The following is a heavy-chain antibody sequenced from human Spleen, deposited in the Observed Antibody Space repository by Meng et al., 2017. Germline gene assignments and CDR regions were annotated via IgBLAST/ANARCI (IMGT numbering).Heavy chain of an antibody. CDR1: GYTFTSYA. J-gene: IGHJ5*02. V-gene: IGHV1-3*01. CDR2: INAGNGNT. CDR3: ARDSNGIASALRT. D-gene: IGHD6-13*01. Sequence: QVQLVQSGAEVKKPGASVKVSCKASGYTFTSYAMHWVRQAPGQRLEWMGWINAGNGNTKYSQKFQGRVTMTTETSTSTAYMELRSLRSDDTAVYYCARDSNGIASALRTWGQGTLVTVSS.